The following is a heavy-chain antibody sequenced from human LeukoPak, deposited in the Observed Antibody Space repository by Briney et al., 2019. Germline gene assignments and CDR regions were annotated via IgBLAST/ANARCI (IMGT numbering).Heavy chain of an antibody. V-gene: IGHV3-48*01. CDR1: GFTFSSYS. CDR2: ISSSSSTI. Sequence: PGGSLRLSCAASGFTFSSYSMNWVRQAPGKGLEWVSYISSSSSTIYYADSVKGRFTISRDNAKNSLYLQMNSLRAEDTAVYYCARDFRFGEFDYWGQGTLVTVSS. CDR3: ARDFRFGEFDY. J-gene: IGHJ4*02. D-gene: IGHD3-10*01.